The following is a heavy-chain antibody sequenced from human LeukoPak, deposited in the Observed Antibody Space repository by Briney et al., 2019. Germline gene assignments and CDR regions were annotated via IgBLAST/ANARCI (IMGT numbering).Heavy chain of an antibody. CDR3: AKGYNHGLTTYYFDY. J-gene: IGHJ4*02. Sequence: GGSLRLSCAASGFTFSSYAMSWVRQAPGKGLEWVSLISGSGHTTYYAESVKGRFTISRDNSKNTLYLQMNSLRAEDTAVYHCAKGYNHGLTTYYFDYWGQGTLVTVSS. CDR1: GFTFSSYA. V-gene: IGHV3-23*01. D-gene: IGHD5-18*01. CDR2: ISGSGHTT.